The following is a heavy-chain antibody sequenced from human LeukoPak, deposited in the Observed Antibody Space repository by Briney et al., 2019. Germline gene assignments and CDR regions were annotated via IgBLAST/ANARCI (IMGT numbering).Heavy chain of an antibody. J-gene: IGHJ4*02. V-gene: IGHV3-48*04. CDR3: ARGGAHRFDY. CDR1: GFTFSSYS. CDR2: ISSSSSTI. Sequence: GGSLRLSCAASGFTFSSYSMNWVRQAPGKGLGWVSYISSSSSTIYYADSVKGRFTISRDNAKNSLFLQMNSLRAEDTAVYYCARGGAHRFDYWGQGTLVTVSS. D-gene: IGHD5-12*01.